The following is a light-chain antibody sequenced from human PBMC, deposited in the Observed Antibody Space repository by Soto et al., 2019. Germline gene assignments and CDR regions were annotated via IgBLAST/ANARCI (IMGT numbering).Light chain of an antibody. Sequence: EIVLTQSPGTLSLSPGERATLSCRASQTVTSSYLAWYQQKPAQAPRLLIYGAFIRATGIPDRFSGSGSGTDFTLTISRLEPEDFAVYYCQQYGQPQCTFGPGTKVDI. V-gene: IGKV3-20*01. CDR3: QQYGQPQCT. CDR2: GAF. J-gene: IGKJ3*01. CDR1: QTVTSSY.